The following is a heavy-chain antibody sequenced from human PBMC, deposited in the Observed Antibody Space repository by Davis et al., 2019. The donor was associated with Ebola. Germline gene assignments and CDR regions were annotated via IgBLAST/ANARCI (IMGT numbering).Heavy chain of an antibody. J-gene: IGHJ3*02. Sequence: GESLKISCQTSGYHFSTYWIAWVRQMPGKGLEWMGIIYPGDSDTRYNPSFQGQVTISSDKSVNTAYLQWSSLKASDTAMYYCARRAAVAYDSLWGISRHDAFDIWGQGTMVTVSS. CDR2: IYPGDSDT. CDR3: ARRAAVAYDSLWGISRHDAFDI. CDR1: GYHFSTYW. D-gene: IGHD3-16*02. V-gene: IGHV5-51*01.